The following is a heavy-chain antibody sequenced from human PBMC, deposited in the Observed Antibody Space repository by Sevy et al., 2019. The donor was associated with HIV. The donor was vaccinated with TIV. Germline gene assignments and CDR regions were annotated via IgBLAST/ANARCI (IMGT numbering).Heavy chain of an antibody. Sequence: SETVSLTCAVSGGSISSGTYSWTWIRQPPGKGLEWIGYIDHSGSTYSNPSLNSRVTISVDRSNNQFSLKLNSVTAADTAVYYCARGPSGGWWHYFDSWGQGTLVTVSS. CDR3: ARGPSGGWWHYFDS. D-gene: IGHD2-15*01. J-gene: IGHJ4*02. CDR1: GGSISSGTYS. V-gene: IGHV4-30-2*01. CDR2: IDHSGST.